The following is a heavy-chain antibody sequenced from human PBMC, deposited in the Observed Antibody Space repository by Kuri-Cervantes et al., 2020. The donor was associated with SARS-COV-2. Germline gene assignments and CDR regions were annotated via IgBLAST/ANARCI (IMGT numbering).Heavy chain of an antibody. CDR3: AKEYYYDSSGSLGY. J-gene: IGHJ4*02. V-gene: IGHV3-30*18. CDR2: ISYDGSNK. Sequence: GGSLRLSCAASGFNFSRTDMHWVRQAPGKGLEWVAVISYDGSNKYYADSVKGRFTISRDNSKNTLYLQMNSLRAEDTAVYYCAKEYYYDSSGSLGYWGQGTLVTVSS. D-gene: IGHD3-22*01. CDR1: GFNFSRTD.